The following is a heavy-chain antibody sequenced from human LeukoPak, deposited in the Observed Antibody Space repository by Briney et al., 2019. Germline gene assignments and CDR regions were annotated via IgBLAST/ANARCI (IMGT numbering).Heavy chain of an antibody. Sequence: PGGSLRLSCAASGFTVSSNYMSWVRQAPGKGLEWVSVIYSGGSTYYADSVKGRFTISRDNAKNSLYLQMNSLRAEDTALYYCARKGATRAYYYYYMDVWGKGTTVTVSS. V-gene: IGHV3-66*01. J-gene: IGHJ6*03. CDR3: ARKGATRAYYYYYMDV. CDR2: IYSGGST. D-gene: IGHD5-12*01. CDR1: GFTVSSNY.